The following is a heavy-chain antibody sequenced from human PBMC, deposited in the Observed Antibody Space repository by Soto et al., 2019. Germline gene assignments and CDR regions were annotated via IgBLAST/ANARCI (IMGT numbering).Heavy chain of an antibody. CDR3: AVMPYTSGLRFDP. CDR2: IYRSGGT. V-gene: IGHV4-30-2*05. Sequence: SGESSSASTYSWCWIRQPPGRALEWVGFIYRSGGTSYHPSLKSRVSISRDTSKNQCSLKLRSVTAADPAVYYCAVMPYTSGLRFDPWGPGTLVTVS. D-gene: IGHD6-19*01. CDR1: GESSSASTYS. J-gene: IGHJ5*02.